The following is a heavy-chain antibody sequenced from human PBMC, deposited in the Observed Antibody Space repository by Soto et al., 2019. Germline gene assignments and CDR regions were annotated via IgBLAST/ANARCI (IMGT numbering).Heavy chain of an antibody. CDR2: ISGSGGST. J-gene: IGHJ6*02. Sequence: PGGSLRLSCAASGFTFSSYAMSWVRQAPGKGLEWVSAISGSGGSTYYADSVKGRFTISRDNSKNTLYLQMNSLRAEDTAVYYCAKDSVLWFGEDYDYYYYGMDVWGQGTTVTVSS. CDR3: AKDSVLWFGEDYDYYYYGMDV. V-gene: IGHV3-23*01. D-gene: IGHD3-10*01. CDR1: GFTFSSYA.